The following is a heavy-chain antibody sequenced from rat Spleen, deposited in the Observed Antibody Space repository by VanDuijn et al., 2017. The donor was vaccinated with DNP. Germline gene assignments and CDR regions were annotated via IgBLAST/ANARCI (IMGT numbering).Heavy chain of an antibody. Sequence: EVKLVESGGGLVQPGRSLKLSCAASGFTFRNYGMAWVRQAPLKGLEWVASISTGGGTTYYRDSVKGRFTISRDDAKNTQYLQMDSLRSEDPATYYGATRDYGQGYFDYWGQGVMVTVSS. J-gene: IGHJ2*01. CDR1: GFTFRNYG. CDR3: ATRDYGQGYFDY. V-gene: IGHV5S13*01. CDR2: ISTGGGTT. D-gene: IGHD1-11*01.